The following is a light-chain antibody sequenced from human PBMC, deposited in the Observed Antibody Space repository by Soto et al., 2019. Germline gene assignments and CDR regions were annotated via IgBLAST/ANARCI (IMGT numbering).Light chain of an antibody. J-gene: IGLJ1*01. CDR1: SSDVGGYNY. CDR3: RSYAGSPRYV. CDR2: DVS. Sequence: QSALTQPRSVSGAPGQSVTISCTGTSSDVGGYNYVSWYQQHPAKAPKVMIYDVSERPSGVPDRFSGCKSGNTALLTISGRQAEGETDYVFRSYAGSPRYVFGNGTKVTVL. V-gene: IGLV2-11*01.